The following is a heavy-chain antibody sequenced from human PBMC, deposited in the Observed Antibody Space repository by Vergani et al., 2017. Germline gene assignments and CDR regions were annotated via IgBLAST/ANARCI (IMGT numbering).Heavy chain of an antibody. CDR1: GLPFSSYA. CDR3: AKARDPNCKGGNCYSYYYGLDL. Sequence: EVQLLESGGNLIQPGGSLRLSCGASGLPFSSYAMTWVRLAPGKGLQWVSAISGSGGNTFYTDSVKGRFTISRDNSKDTLYLQMNSLRVEDTAIYYCAKARDPNCKGGNCYSYYYGLDLWGQGTTVTVSS. CDR2: ISGSGGNT. D-gene: IGHD2-21*01. V-gene: IGHV3-23*01. J-gene: IGHJ6*02.